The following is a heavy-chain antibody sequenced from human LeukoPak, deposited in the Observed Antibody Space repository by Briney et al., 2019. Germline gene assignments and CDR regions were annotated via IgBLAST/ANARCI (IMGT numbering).Heavy chain of an antibody. CDR3: AELGITMIGGV. V-gene: IGHV3-64*01. CDR1: GFTFSSYA. Sequence: GGSLRLSCAASGFTFSSYAMHWVRQAPGKGLEYVSGINSNGGSTYYTNSVKGRFTISRDNAKNSLYLQMNSLRAEDTAVYYCAELGITMIGGVWGKGTTVTISS. D-gene: IGHD3-10*02. J-gene: IGHJ6*04. CDR2: INSNGGST.